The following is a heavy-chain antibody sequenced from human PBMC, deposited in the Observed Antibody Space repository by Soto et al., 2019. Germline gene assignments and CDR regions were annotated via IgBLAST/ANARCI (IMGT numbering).Heavy chain of an antibody. CDR2: IIPIFGTA. V-gene: IGHV1-69*01. Sequence: QVQLVQSGAEVKKPGSSVKVSCKASGGTFSSYAISWVRQAPGQGLEWMGGIIPIFGTANYAQKFQGRVTITADESTSTAYMELSSLRTEDKAVNYCASRRQEGLGAFDIWGQGTMVTVSS. CDR3: ASRRQEGLGAFDI. CDR1: GGTFSSYA. D-gene: IGHD3-16*01. J-gene: IGHJ3*02.